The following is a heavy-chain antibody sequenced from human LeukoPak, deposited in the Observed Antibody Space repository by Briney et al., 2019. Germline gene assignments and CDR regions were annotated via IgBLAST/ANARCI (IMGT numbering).Heavy chain of an antibody. CDR1: GFIFSSYE. D-gene: IGHD3-16*01. CDR2: ISGTGSTI. Sequence: GGSLRLSCAASGFIFSSYEMNWVRQAPGKGLEWVSYISGTGSTIYYADSVKGRFTISRDNAKKSLFLQMNSLGAEDTAVYYCVSAYGGLLDYWGQGTLVTVSS. V-gene: IGHV3-48*03. CDR3: VSAYGGLLDY. J-gene: IGHJ4*02.